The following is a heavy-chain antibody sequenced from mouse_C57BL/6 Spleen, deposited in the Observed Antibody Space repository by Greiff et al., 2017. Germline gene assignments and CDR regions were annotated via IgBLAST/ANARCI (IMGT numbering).Heavy chain of an antibody. V-gene: IGHV7-3*01. Sequence: EVKLVESGGGLVQPGGSLSLSCAASGFTFTDYYMSWVRQPPGKALEWLGFIRNKANGYTTEYSASVKGRFTISRDNSQSILYLQMNALRAEDSATYYCARHEYYFDYWGQGTTLTVSS. CDR2: IRNKANGYTT. J-gene: IGHJ2*01. CDR3: ARHEYYFDY. CDR1: GFTFTDYY.